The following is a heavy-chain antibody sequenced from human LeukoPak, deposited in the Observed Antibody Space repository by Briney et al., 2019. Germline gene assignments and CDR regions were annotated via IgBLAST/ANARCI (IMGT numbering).Heavy chain of an antibody. CDR3: AKDRGGSYFSYFDY. V-gene: IGHV3-30*18. CDR2: ISYDGSNK. D-gene: IGHD1-26*01. Sequence: GRSLRLFCAASGFTFSSYGMHWVRQAPGKGLEWVAVISYDGSNKYYADSVKGRFTISRDNSKNTLYLQMNSLRAEDTAVYYCAKDRGGSYFSYFDYWGQGTLVTVSS. J-gene: IGHJ4*02. CDR1: GFTFSSYG.